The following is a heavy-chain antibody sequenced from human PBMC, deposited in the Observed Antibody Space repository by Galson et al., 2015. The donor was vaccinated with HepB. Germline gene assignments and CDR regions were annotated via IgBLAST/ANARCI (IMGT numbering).Heavy chain of an antibody. CDR2: ISGSDGRT. CDR3: AKDHCSRSTSCYRGYYYYGMDV. V-gene: IGHV3-23*01. J-gene: IGHJ6*02. CDR1: GFTFDNYA. Sequence: SLRLSCAASGFTFDNYAMSWVRQAPGKGLEWVSSISGSDGRTFSADSVKGRFTISRDNSKNTLYLQMNSLRAEDTAVYYCAKDHCSRSTSCYRGYYYYGMDVWGQGTTVTVSS. D-gene: IGHD2-2*02.